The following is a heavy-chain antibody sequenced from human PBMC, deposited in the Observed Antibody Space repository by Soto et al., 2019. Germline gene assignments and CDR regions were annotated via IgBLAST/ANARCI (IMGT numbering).Heavy chain of an antibody. J-gene: IGHJ4*02. V-gene: IGHV4-34*01. Sequence: QVQLQQWGAGLLKPSETLSLTCAVYGGSFSGYYWSWIRQPPGKGLEWIGEINHSGSTNYNPSLKSGGTISEDTSKNQFNLKLSSVTAADTAVYYCARLDRYCSGGSCYSGDKYYFDYWGQGTLVTVSS. CDR2: INHSGST. D-gene: IGHD2-15*01. CDR1: GGSFSGYY. CDR3: ARLDRYCSGGSCYSGDKYYFDY.